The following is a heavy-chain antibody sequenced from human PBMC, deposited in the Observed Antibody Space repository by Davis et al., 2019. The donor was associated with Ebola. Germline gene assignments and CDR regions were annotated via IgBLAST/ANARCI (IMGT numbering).Heavy chain of an antibody. CDR2: IKQDGSAK. CDR3: AKGPPEDVVVVVVAADY. D-gene: IGHD2-15*01. J-gene: IGHJ4*02. Sequence: GESLKISCAASGFTFSSYWMSWVRQAPGKGLEWVANIKQDGSAKYYVDSVKGRITISRDNAKNSLYLQMNSLRAEDTAVYYCAKGPPEDVVVVVVAADYWGKGTLVTVSS. CDR1: GFTFSSYW. V-gene: IGHV3-7*01.